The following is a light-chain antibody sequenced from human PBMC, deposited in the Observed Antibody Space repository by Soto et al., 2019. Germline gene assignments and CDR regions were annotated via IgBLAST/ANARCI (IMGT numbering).Light chain of an antibody. Sequence: ETVMTQSPVTLSVSPGDTATLSCRASQRVSNHFAWYQQRPGQAPRLLIYDASSRATGVPARFSGSGSGTDFTLTISSLEPEDFAVYYCQQRSNWPRTFGQGTKVDIK. V-gene: IGKV3-11*01. CDR3: QQRSNWPRT. CDR1: QRVSNH. CDR2: DAS. J-gene: IGKJ1*01.